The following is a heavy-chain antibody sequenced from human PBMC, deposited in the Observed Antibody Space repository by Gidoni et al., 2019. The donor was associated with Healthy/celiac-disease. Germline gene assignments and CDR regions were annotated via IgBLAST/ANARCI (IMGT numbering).Heavy chain of an antibody. V-gene: IGHV2-5*02. CDR2: IYWDDER. CDR1: GFSLTRSGAG. D-gene: IGHD2-15*01. Sequence: QITLYESVPTLMKPKQTLTVTCTLAGFSLTRSGAGVGWIRQPPGKALEWLGVIYWDDERSYSPSLKTRLTITKDTSNYQVGLTMTNMEPVDTATYYCAHRRPDTSGEGPGRDAYDFWGQGTMVTVSS. J-gene: IGHJ3*01. CDR3: AHRRPDTSGEGPGRDAYDF.